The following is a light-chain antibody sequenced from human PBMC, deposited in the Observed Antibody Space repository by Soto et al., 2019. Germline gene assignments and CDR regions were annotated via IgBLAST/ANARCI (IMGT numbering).Light chain of an antibody. Sequence: PGERATLSCRASQSVSSSYLAWYQQKPGQAPRLLIYGASSRATGIPDRFSGSGSGTDFTLTISRLEPEDFAVYYCQQYGSSPQTFGQGTKVDMK. V-gene: IGKV3-20*01. CDR2: GAS. CDR3: QQYGSSPQT. CDR1: QSVSSSY. J-gene: IGKJ1*01.